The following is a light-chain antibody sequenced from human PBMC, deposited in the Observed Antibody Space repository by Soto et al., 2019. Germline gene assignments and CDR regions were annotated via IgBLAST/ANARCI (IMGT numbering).Light chain of an antibody. CDR1: QDINNY. CDR2: AAS. J-gene: IGKJ1*01. Sequence: DIQLTQSPSSLSASVGDRVTITCRASQDINNYLIWFQHKPGKAPKLLIYAASTLQSGVPSRFSGTGSGTDFTLTISSLQPEDFATYSCPQSYTTPWTFGQGTKVEI. CDR3: PQSYTTPWT. V-gene: IGKV1-39*01.